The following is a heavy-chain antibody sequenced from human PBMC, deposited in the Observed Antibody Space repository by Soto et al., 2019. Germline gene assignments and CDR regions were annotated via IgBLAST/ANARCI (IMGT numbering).Heavy chain of an antibody. CDR2: ISHDGINK. CDR1: GFTFSSYA. Sequence: QVLLVDSGGGVVQPGRSLRLSCAASGFTFSSYAMNWVRQAPGKGLEWVALISHDGINKYYEDSVRGRFTISRDSSTNTLYLQMNSLRAADTAGYYCGRCTSTSCHLGSDYWGQGTLVTVSS. V-gene: IGHV3-30-3*01. J-gene: IGHJ4*02. CDR3: GRCTSTSCHLGSDY. D-gene: IGHD2-2*01.